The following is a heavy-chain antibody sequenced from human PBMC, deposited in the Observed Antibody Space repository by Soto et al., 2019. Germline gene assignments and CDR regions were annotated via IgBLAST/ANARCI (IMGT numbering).Heavy chain of an antibody. CDR2: VSYSGST. Sequence: XGTLSLTCSVSGASISSYYWGWIRQSPGKGLEWIGYVSYSGSTNHYPSLKSRVSISLDTSENHFSLNLSSVTTADTAVYYCAREIDFGVVIDWGQGTLVTVSS. CDR1: GASISSYY. J-gene: IGHJ4*02. CDR3: AREIDFGVVID. D-gene: IGHD3-3*01. V-gene: IGHV4-59*01.